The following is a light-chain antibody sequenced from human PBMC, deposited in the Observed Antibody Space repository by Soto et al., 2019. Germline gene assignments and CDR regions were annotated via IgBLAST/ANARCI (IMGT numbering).Light chain of an antibody. CDR2: NDN. CDR3: AAWDDSLNGVV. V-gene: IGLV1-44*01. CDR1: SSNIGRNN. Sequence: QSVLTQSPSASGTPGQRVTISCSGSSSNIGRNNVNWYQQLPGTAPKLLIYNDNQRPSGVPGRFSGSESGTSASLAISGLQSEDEADYYCAAWDDSLNGVVFGGGTKLTVL. J-gene: IGLJ2*01.